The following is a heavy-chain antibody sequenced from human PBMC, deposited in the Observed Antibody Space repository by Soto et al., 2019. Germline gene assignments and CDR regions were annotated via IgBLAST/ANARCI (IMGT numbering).Heavy chain of an antibody. D-gene: IGHD3-3*01. V-gene: IGHV1-8*01. Sequence: ASVKVSCKASGYTFTSYDINWVRQATGQGLEWMGWMNPNSGNTGYAQKFQGRVTMTRNTSISTAYMELSSLRSEDTAVYYCDDFWSGSPFARFDPWGQGTLVTVSS. CDR2: MNPNSGNT. CDR3: DDFWSGSPFARFDP. J-gene: IGHJ5*02. CDR1: GYTFTSYD.